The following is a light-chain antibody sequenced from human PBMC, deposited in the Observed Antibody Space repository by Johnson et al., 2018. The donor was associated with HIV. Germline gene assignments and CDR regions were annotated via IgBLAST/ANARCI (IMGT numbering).Light chain of an antibody. CDR3: GVWDASLSPHYV. J-gene: IGLJ1*01. Sequence: QPVLTQPPSVSAAPGQRVNISCSGNSSNIENYFVSWYQQLPGAAPRLLIYEDNKRPSGIPDRFSGYKSGASATLGITGLQTGDEADYYCGVWDASLSPHYVFGTGTTVIVL. V-gene: IGLV1-51*02. CDR2: EDN. CDR1: SSNIENYF.